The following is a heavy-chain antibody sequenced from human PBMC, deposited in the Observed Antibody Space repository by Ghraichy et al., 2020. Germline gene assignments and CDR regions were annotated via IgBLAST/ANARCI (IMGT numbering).Heavy chain of an antibody. D-gene: IGHD1-26*01. CDR1: GFTFRTYT. CDR2: ISTSSSYI. Sequence: GGSLRLSCAASGFTFRTYTMNWVRQTPGKGLEWVSSISTSSSYIYYADSVKGRFTISRDNAKNSLYLQMNSLRAEDTAVYYCARNEGGSYFGAWGQGTLVTVSS. J-gene: IGHJ4*02. V-gene: IGHV3-21*01. CDR3: ARNEGGSYFGA.